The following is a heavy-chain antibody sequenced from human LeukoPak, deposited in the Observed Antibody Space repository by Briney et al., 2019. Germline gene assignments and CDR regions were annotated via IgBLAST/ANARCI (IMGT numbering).Heavy chain of an antibody. V-gene: IGHV3-23*01. J-gene: IGHJ4*02. Sequence: GGSLRLSCAASGFTFNNYAMNWVRQAPGKGLEWVSSISGGGETTYYADAAKGRFTISSDNSQNTLYLQMNSLRAEDTAVYYCARDYADYVGYFFFDYWGQGTLVTVSS. CDR3: ARDYADYVGYFFFDY. CDR2: ISGGGETT. CDR1: GFTFNNYA. D-gene: IGHD4-17*01.